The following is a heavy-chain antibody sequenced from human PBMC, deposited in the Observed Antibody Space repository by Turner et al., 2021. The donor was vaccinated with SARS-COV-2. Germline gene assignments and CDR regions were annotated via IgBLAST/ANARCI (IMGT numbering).Heavy chain of an antibody. D-gene: IGHD4-17*01. Sequence: QLHLQVSGPGLFMPSETLSLSCPVSGCSISSSYYYCGWIRQPPVNGLEWIGKIYYSGSTYNNPSHKSRVTITVDKTKNQFSQKQNTGTAADKAVYYCARHGPTSTTKAFDPWGQGTLVTVSS. CDR3: ARHGPTSTTKAFDP. V-gene: IGHV4-39*01. CDR1: GCSISSSYYY. J-gene: IGHJ5*02. CDR2: IYYSGST.